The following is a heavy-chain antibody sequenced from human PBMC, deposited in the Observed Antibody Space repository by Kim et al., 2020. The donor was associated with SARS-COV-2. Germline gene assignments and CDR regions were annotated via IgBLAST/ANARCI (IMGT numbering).Heavy chain of an antibody. CDR3: ARDVQAGSPYSNTPQTYFDL. D-gene: IGHD6-13*01. CDR2: IYHSGST. CDR1: GASISSSNW. J-gene: IGHJ2*01. Sequence: SETLSLTCAVSGASISSSNWWSWVRQPPGKGLEWIGEIYHSGSTNYNPSLKSRVTISVDKSKNQFSLKLSSVTAADTAVYYCARDVQAGSPYSNTPQTYFDLWGRGTLVTVSS. V-gene: IGHV4-4*02.